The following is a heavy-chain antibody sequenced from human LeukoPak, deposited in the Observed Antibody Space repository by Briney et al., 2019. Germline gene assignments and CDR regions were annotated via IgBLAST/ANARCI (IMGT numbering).Heavy chain of an antibody. CDR2: FYSSGNS. CDR3: ARGGIGDIVVVVAAFDY. Sequence: PSETLSLTCSVSGGSISGYYWSWIRQAPGKGLEWLGYFYSSGNSNSNPSLKSRVTISGDSSRSQLSLRLNSVTAADTAVYYCARGGIGDIVVVVAAFDYWGQGTLVTVSS. J-gene: IGHJ4*02. V-gene: IGHV4-59*01. CDR1: GGSISGYY. D-gene: IGHD2-15*01.